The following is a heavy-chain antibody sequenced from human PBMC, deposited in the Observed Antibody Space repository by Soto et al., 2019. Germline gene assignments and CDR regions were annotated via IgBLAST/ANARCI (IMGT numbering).Heavy chain of an antibody. V-gene: IGHV1-69*12. CDR2: IIPIFGTA. J-gene: IGHJ4*02. CDR3: ARAFGHPGGLVGQQPYFDY. CDR1: GGTFSSYA. D-gene: IGHD6-13*01. Sequence: QVQLVQSGAEVKKPGSSVKVSCKASGGTFSSYAISWVRQAPGQGLEWMGGIIPIFGTANYAQKFQGRVTITADESTSTAYMERRSLRSEDTAVYYCARAFGHPGGLVGQQPYFDYWGQGTLVTVSS.